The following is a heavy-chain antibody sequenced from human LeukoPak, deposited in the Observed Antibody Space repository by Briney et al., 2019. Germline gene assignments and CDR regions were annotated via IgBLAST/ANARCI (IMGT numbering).Heavy chain of an antibody. CDR1: GGSISNYY. V-gene: IGHV4-59*01. D-gene: IGHD5-18*01. Sequence: PSETLSLTCTVSGGSISNYYWSWVRQPPGKGLEWIGLVYYTGGTNYNPSLKSRVTISVDTSKNQFSLQLKSVTAADTAVYYCARAGYSYGTGYYFDYWGQGTLVTVSS. J-gene: IGHJ4*02. CDR3: ARAGYSYGTGYYFDY. CDR2: VYYTGGT.